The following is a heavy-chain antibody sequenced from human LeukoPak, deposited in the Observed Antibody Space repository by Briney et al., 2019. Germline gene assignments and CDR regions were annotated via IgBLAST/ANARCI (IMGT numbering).Heavy chain of an antibody. CDR1: GGSISSGDYY. J-gene: IGHJ6*03. CDR2: IYYSGST. CDR3: ASSPRRAYSYGVRFYYYYMDV. D-gene: IGHD5-18*01. V-gene: IGHV4-30-4*08. Sequence: SETLSLTCTVSGGSISSGDYYWSWIRQPPGKGLEWIGYIYYSGSTYYNPSLKSRVTISVDTSKNQFSLKPSSVTAADTAVYYCASSPRRAYSYGVRFYYYYMDVWGKGTTVTVS.